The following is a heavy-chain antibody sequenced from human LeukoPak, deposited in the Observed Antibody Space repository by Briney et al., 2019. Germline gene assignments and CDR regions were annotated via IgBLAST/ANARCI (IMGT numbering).Heavy chain of an antibody. CDR1: GYTFTSYG. V-gene: IGHV1-18*01. D-gene: IGHD3-3*01. CDR2: ISAYNGNT. Sequence: ASVKVSCKASGYTFTSYGISWVRQAPGQGLEWMGGISAYNGNTNYAQKLQGRVTMTTDTSTSTAYMELRSLRSDDTAVYYCARAVTIFGVVTRFDPWGQGTLVTVSS. J-gene: IGHJ5*02. CDR3: ARAVTIFGVVTRFDP.